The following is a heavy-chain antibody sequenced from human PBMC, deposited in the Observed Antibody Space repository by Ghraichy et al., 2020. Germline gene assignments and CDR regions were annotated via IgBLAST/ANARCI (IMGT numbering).Heavy chain of an antibody. V-gene: IGHV3-7*03. CDR2: INPDGSEK. CDR1: GFTFSRYW. J-gene: IGHJ6*02. CDR3: VRGHYGMDV. Sequence: GESLNISCAASGFTFSRYWMTWVRQAPGKGLEWVATINPDGSEKYYVDSVRGRFTISRDNARNSLSLQMSNLRAEDTAAHYCVRGHYGMDVWGQGTTVTVSS.